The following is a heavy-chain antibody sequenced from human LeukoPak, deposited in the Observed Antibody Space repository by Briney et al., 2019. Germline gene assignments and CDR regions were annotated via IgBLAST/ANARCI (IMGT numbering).Heavy chain of an antibody. CDR1: GFTFSTYT. V-gene: IGHV3-21*01. J-gene: IGHJ4*02. D-gene: IGHD6-13*01. CDR3: AMDSNWSAV. Sequence: PGGSLRLSCAASGFTFSTYTMHWVRQAPGKGLEWVSSISTTSTYIYYTDSVKGRFTISRDNAKNSLYLQMNSLRAEDTAVYYCAMDSNWSAVWGQGTLVTVSS. CDR2: ISTTSTYI.